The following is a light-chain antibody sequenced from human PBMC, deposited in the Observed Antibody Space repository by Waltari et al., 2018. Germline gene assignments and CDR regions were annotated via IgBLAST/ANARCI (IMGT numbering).Light chain of an antibody. Sequence: QSALTQPASVSGSPGQSITISCTGTRSDGGAYNYVSWYQQHPGKVPKLIIYDVSHRPSGVSFRFSGSKSDNTASLTISGLQAEDEADYYCISYTTSDTMIFGGGTKLTVL. CDR2: DVS. V-gene: IGLV2-14*03. J-gene: IGLJ2*01. CDR3: ISYTTSDTMI. CDR1: RSDGGAYNY.